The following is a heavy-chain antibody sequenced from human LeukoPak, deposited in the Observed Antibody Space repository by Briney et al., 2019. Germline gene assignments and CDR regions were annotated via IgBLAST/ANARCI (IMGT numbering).Heavy chain of an antibody. V-gene: IGHV1-18*01. CDR3: ARHYLGSGSEDY. J-gene: IGHJ4*02. D-gene: IGHD3-10*01. CDR2: ISRHNGNT. CDR1: GYSFSSFG. Sequence: ASVKVSYKASGYSFSSFGITWVRQAPGQGLEWMGWISRHNGNTDYAQRFRGRVTLTIDTSTTTADMEVRDLIPDDTAVYYCARHYLGSGSEDYWGQGTLVSVSS.